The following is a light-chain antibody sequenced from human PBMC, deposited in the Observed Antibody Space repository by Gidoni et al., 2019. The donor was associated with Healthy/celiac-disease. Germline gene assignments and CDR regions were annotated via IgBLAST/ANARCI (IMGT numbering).Light chain of an antibody. CDR3: QAWDSSTAI. J-gene: IGLJ2*01. V-gene: IGLV3-1*01. CDR2: QDS. Sequence: SYALTQPPSVSVSPGQTASITCSGDKLGDKYACWFQQKPGQSPVLVICQDSKRPSGIPERFSGSNSGNTATLTISGTQAMDEADYYCQAWDSSTAIFGGGTKLTVL. CDR1: KLGDKY.